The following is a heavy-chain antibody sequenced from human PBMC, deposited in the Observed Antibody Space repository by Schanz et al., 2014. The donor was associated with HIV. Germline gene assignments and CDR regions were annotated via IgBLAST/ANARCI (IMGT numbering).Heavy chain of an antibody. CDR2: ISGSGVST. J-gene: IGHJ4*02. V-gene: IGHV3-23*01. Sequence: EVQLLDSGGGLVQPGGSLRLSCAASGFTFSNFAMSWVRQAPGKGLEWVSSISGSGVSTFYAGSVKGRFAISRDKSKNTLDLQMNSLRVEDTAVYYCAKPEYDSRGNSQSHFDYWGQGTLVTVSS. CDR3: AKPEYDSRGNSQSHFDY. CDR1: GFTFSNFA. D-gene: IGHD3-22*01.